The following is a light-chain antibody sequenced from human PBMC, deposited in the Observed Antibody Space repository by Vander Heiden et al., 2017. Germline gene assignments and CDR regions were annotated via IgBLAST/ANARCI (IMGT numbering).Light chain of an antibody. J-gene: IGKJ1*01. V-gene: IGKV4-1*01. CDR1: QSVLYSSNNKNY. Sequence: DIVMTQSPDSLAVSLGERATINCKSSQSVLYSSNNKNYLAWYQQKPGQPPKLLIYWASTRESGVPDRFSGRGSGTDFTLTISSLKAEDVAVYFCQQDYTTPETFGQGTRLEIK. CDR3: QQDYTTPET. CDR2: WAS.